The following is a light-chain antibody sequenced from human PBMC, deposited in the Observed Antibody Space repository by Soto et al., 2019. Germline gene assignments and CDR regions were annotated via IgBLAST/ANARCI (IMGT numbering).Light chain of an antibody. CDR1: QSIGMW. CDR3: QQYNSYLT. Sequence: DIQMTQSPSTLSPSVGDRVTITCRASQSIGMWLAWYQQKPGKAPKLLIYEASGLEGGVPSRFSGSGSGTEFTLTISSLQPDDFATYYCQQYNSYLTFGGGTKVEIK. J-gene: IGKJ4*01. V-gene: IGKV1-5*03. CDR2: EAS.